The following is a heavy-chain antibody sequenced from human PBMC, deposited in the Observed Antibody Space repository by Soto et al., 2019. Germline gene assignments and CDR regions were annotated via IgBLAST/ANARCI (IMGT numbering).Heavy chain of an antibody. CDR1: GFTFDDYA. D-gene: IGHD3-10*01. V-gene: IGHV3-9*01. Sequence: EVQLVESGGGLVQPGRSLRLFCAASGFTFDDYAIHWVRQAPGKGLEWVSGINWNGDATGYADSVKGRFTISRDNAKNSLYLQMNSLTTEDTAVYYCANLPLYGSGFDCWGQGTLVTVSS. J-gene: IGHJ4*02. CDR2: INWNGDAT. CDR3: ANLPLYGSGFDC.